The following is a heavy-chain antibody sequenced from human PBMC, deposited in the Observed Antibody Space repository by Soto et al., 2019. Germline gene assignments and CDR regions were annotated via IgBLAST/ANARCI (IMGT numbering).Heavy chain of an antibody. CDR1: GYSFASSD. CDR3: ARDSHFVFLNGYSRNAFDM. J-gene: IGHJ3*02. D-gene: IGHD3-3*01. Sequence: GSAVKLCCKAPGYSFASSDMHWVRQAPGQELEWMGIINPSGGSTSYAQKFQGRVTMTRDTSTSTVYMELSSLRSEDTAVYYCARDSHFVFLNGYSRNAFDMRGRRTVVPVS. V-gene: IGHV1-46*01. CDR2: INPSGGST.